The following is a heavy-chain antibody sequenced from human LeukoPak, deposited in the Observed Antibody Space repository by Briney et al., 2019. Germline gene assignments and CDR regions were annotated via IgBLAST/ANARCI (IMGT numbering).Heavy chain of an antibody. CDR1: GFTFSSYG. J-gene: IGHJ4*02. V-gene: IGHV3-21*01. Sequence: GGSLRLSCAASGFTFSSYGMNWVRQAPGKGLEWVSSISGSRSYIYYADSVKGRFTISRDNAKNSLYLQMNSLRAEDTAVYYCARGTFSDYWGQGTLVTVSS. CDR3: ARGTFSDY. CDR2: ISGSRSYI.